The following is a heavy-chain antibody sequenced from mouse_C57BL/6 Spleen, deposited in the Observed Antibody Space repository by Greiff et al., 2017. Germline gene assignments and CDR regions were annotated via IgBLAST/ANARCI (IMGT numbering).Heavy chain of an antibody. CDR3: ARSVATNAMDY. Sequence: LEESGAELARPGASVKLSCKASGYTFTSYGISWVKQRTGQGLEWIGEIYPRSGNTYYNEKFKGKATLTADKSSSTAYMELRSLTSEDSAVYFCARSVATNAMDYWGQGTSVTVSS. CDR2: IYPRSGNT. D-gene: IGHD1-1*01. J-gene: IGHJ4*01. CDR1: GYTFTSYG. V-gene: IGHV1-81*01.